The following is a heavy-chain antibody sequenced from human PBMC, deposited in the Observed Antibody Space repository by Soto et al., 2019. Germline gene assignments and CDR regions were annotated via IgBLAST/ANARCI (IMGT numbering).Heavy chain of an antibody. CDR1: GFTFSSYS. D-gene: IGHD3-3*01. CDR3: ARAFRITIFGVVPGLDY. V-gene: IGHV3-48*02. CDR2: ISSSSSTI. J-gene: IGHJ4*02. Sequence: EVQLVESGGGLVQPGGSLRLSCAASGFTFSSYSMNWVRQAPGKGLEWVSYISSSSSTIYYADSVKGRFTISRDNAKNSLYLQLHSLRDEDTAVYYCARAFRITIFGVVPGLDYWGQGTLVTVSS.